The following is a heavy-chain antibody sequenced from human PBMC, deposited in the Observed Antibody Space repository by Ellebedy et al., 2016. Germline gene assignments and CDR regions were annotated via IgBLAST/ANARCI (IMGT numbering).Heavy chain of an antibody. V-gene: IGHV3-30*03. CDR2: ISYDGSNK. CDR3: AREGLGYYYGVDV. J-gene: IGHJ6*02. D-gene: IGHD3/OR15-3a*01. CDR1: GFTFSSYG. Sequence: GESLKISCAASGFTFSSYGMHWVRQAPGKGLEWVAVISYDGSNKYYADSVKGRLTISRDNAKNTVYLQMNSLRAEDTAVYYCAREGLGYYYGVDVWGQGTTVTVSS.